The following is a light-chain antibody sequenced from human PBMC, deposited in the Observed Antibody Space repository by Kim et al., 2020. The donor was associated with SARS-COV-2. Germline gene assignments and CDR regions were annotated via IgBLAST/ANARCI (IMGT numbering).Light chain of an antibody. CDR1: QGIRNY. CDR3: QQLSNYPRT. V-gene: IGKV1-9*01. Sequence: DIQLTQSPSFLSASLGDRVTVTCRASQGIRNYVAWYQQKPGNAPRLLIHDASTLQSGVPSRFSGSGSGTEFTLTITSLQPEDFATYYCQQLSNYPRTFGQGTKLEI. CDR2: DAS. J-gene: IGKJ2*01.